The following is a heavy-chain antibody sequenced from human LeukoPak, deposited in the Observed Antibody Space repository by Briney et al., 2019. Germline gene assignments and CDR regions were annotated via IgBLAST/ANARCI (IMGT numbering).Heavy chain of an antibody. CDR1: GYTFNSYY. CDR3: ARGGSTRGRRFDY. V-gene: IGHV1-46*02. J-gene: IGHJ4*02. D-gene: IGHD1-26*01. Sequence: GASVKVSCKASGYTFNSYYMHWVRQAPGQGLEWMGIINPSAGSTTFAQKFQGRNTMTRDTSTSTVYMDLSSLRSEDTAFYYCARGGSTRGRRFDYWGQGTLVTVSS. CDR2: INPSAGST.